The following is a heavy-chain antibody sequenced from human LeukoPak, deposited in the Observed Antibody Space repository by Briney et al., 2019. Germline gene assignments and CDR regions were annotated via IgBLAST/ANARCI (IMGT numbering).Heavy chain of an antibody. D-gene: IGHD3-16*01. Sequence: PGGSLRLSCAASGFTFDDYAMHWVRQAPGKGLEWVSGISWNSGRIGYAASVKGRFTISRDNAKNSLYLEMNSLRPEDTALYYCVKEGLSPNAIRYYFDCWGQGTLVTVSS. CDR1: GFTFDDYA. V-gene: IGHV3-9*01. CDR3: VKEGLSPNAIRYYFDC. CDR2: ISWNSGRI. J-gene: IGHJ4*02.